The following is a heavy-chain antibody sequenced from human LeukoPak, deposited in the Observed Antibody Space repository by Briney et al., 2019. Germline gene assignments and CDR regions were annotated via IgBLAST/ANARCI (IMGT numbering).Heavy chain of an antibody. V-gene: IGHV3-7*01. Sequence: GGSLRLSCAASGFTVSSNYMSWVRQAPGKGLEWVANIKQDGSEKYYVDSVKGRFTISRDNAKNSLYLQMNSLRAEDTAVYYCARQRVGATVYYFDYWGQGTLVTVSS. D-gene: IGHD1-26*01. J-gene: IGHJ4*02. CDR3: ARQRVGATVYYFDY. CDR1: GFTVSSNY. CDR2: IKQDGSEK.